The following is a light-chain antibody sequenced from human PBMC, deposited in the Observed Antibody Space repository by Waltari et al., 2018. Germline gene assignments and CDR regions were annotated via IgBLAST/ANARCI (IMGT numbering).Light chain of an antibody. CDR3: QEAHSIPLA. CDR2: AAS. J-gene: IGKJ1*01. Sequence: IQTTQSPSYVSAPVVDRIPITCPESQDSSSWLVWYQQKSGKAPKLLIYAASSLESGVPQRFSGSGSGTDFTLTITSLQPEDFATYYCQEAHSIPLAFGQGTKVEF. CDR1: QDSSSW. V-gene: IGKV1-12*01.